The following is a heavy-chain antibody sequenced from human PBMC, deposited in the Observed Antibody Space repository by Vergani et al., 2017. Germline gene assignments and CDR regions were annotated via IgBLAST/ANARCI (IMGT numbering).Heavy chain of an antibody. V-gene: IGHV3-13*01. Sequence: VESGGGLVQPGGSLRLSCTVSGFTFSSNDFHWVRQTAGKGLEWVSSIGVDGDRDYSDFVKGCFTIFRDNGQSYLYLDMDNLRVEDTAVYFCAKEFCGSGNCYGWNHLEVWGEGTSVTVSS. CDR2: IGVDGDR. CDR3: AKEFCGSGNCYGWNHLEV. J-gene: IGHJ6*04. CDR1: GFTFSSND. D-gene: IGHD1-1*01.